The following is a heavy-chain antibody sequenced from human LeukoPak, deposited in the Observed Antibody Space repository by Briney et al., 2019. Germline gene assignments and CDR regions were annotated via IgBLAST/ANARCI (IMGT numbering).Heavy chain of an antibody. J-gene: IGHJ4*02. V-gene: IGHV4-34*01. CDR1: GGSFSGYY. Sequence: SETLSLTCAVYGGSFSGYYWSWIRQPPGKGLEWIGEINHSGSTNYNPSLKSRVTISVDTSKNQFSLKLSSVTAADTAVYYCARGSTIYYDSSGYYRAPQNFDYWGQGTLVTVSS. D-gene: IGHD3-22*01. CDR3: ARGSTIYYDSSGYYRAPQNFDY. CDR2: INHSGST.